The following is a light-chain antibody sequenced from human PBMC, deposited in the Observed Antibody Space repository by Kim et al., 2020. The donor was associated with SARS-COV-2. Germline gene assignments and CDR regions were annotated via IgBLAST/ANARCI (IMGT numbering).Light chain of an antibody. CDR2: QDS. V-gene: IGLV3-1*01. CDR3: QAWDTSSVI. J-gene: IGLJ2*01. CDR1: ELGDKY. Sequence: VAPGQTASITCSGDELGDKYVCWYQQKPGQSPVVVIYQDSKRPSGIPERFSGSNSGNTATLTISGTQALDEANYYCQAWDTSSVIFGGGTKVTVL.